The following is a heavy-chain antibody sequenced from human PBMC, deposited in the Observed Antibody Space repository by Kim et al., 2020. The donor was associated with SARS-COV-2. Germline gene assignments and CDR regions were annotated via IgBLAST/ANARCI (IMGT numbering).Heavy chain of an antibody. Sequence: SETLSLTCTVSGGSISSYYWSWIRQPPGKGLEWIGYIYYSGSTNYNPSLKSRVTISVDTSKNQFSLKLSSVTAADTAVYYCARVYGSGSYPWWSDYWGQGTLVTVSS. CDR3: ARVYGSGSYPWWSDY. CDR1: GGSISSYY. D-gene: IGHD3-10*01. CDR2: IYYSGST. V-gene: IGHV4-59*01. J-gene: IGHJ4*02.